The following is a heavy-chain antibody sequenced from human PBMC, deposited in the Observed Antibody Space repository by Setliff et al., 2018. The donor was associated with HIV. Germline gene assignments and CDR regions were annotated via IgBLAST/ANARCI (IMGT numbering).Heavy chain of an antibody. CDR1: GASISSHY. CDR2: IYSTGST. J-gene: IGHJ4*02. CDR3: AKGAGFYGDYTFDA. V-gene: IGHV4-59*11. Sequence: SETLSLTCTVSGASISSHYWSWIRQSPGKELEWIGYIYSTGSTNYNPSLQSRVTISMDASKNNFSLKLTSVTAADTAVYFCAKGAGFYGDYTFDAWGQGSRVTVSS. D-gene: IGHD4-17*01.